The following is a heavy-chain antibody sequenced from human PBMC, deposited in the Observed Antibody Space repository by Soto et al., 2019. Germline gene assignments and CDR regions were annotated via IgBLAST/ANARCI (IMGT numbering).Heavy chain of an antibody. J-gene: IGHJ4*02. Sequence: EVQLLESGGGLVQPGGSLRLSCAASGFTFSSYAMSWVRQAPGKGLEWVSAISGSGGSTYYADSVKGRFTISRDNSKNTLYRQMNSLRAEDTAVYYCAKASGVWGSYRYLRDWGQGTLVTVSS. D-gene: IGHD3-16*02. CDR3: AKASGVWGSYRYLRD. CDR1: GFTFSSYA. V-gene: IGHV3-23*01. CDR2: ISGSGGST.